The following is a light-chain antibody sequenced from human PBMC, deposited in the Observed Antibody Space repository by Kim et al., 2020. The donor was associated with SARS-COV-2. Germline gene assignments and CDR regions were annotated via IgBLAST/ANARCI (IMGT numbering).Light chain of an antibody. Sequence: ELTQPPSTSGTPGQTVTIYCSGTASNIGTNAVHWYQQLPGAAPKLLIYGRDQRPSGVPDRFSDSKSYTSASLVISGLQSEDEADYYCTTWDDNLNGRVFGGGTQLTVL. J-gene: IGLJ2*01. CDR2: GRD. CDR3: TTWDDNLNGRV. V-gene: IGLV1-44*01. CDR1: ASNIGTNA.